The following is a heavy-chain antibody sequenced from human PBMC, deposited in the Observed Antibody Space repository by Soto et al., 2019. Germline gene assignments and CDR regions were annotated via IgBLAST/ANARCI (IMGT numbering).Heavy chain of an antibody. Sequence: SETLSLTCTVSGSSIRNSYYYWGWIRQPPGKGLEWIGSIYYSGSTYYNPSFKSRVTISVDTSKNQFSLKLSSVTAADTAVYYCARTGSSSWYAVADLDYWGQGTLVTVSS. V-gene: IGHV4-39*01. D-gene: IGHD6-13*01. CDR3: ARTGSSSWYAVADLDY. J-gene: IGHJ4*02. CDR2: IYYSGST. CDR1: GSSIRNSYYY.